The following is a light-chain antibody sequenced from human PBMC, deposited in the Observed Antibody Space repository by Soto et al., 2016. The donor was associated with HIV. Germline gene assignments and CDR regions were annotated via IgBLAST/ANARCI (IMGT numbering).Light chain of an antibody. CDR2: ATS. CDR3: QQSNSFPIT. Sequence: DSVTITCRASHDIRNWLAWYQQKPGKAPRLLIYATSSLESGVPSRFSGSGSGTDFTLTISSLQLEDFATYYCQQSNSFPITFGQGTRLEIK. CDR1: HDIRNW. J-gene: IGKJ5*01. V-gene: IGKV1-12*01.